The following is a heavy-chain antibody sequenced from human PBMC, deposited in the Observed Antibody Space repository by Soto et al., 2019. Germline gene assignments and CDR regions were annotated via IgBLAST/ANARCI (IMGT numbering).Heavy chain of an antibody. D-gene: IGHD5-12*01. V-gene: IGHV3-30*18. CDR2: ISYDGSNK. CDR1: GFTFSSYG. CDR3: ANLYRGYDHTVDYYSVMAV. Sequence: GGSLRLSCAASGFTFSSYGMHWVRQAPGKGLEWVAVISYDGSNKYYADSVKGRFTISRDNSKNTLYLQMNSLRAEDTAVYYCANLYRGYDHTVDYYSVMAVWGKGTTVPVSS. J-gene: IGHJ6*04.